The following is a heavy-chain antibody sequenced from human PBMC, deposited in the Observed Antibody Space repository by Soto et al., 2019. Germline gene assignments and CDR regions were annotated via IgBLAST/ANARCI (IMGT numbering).Heavy chain of an antibody. J-gene: IGHJ4*02. CDR2: ISYTGSA. V-gene: IGHV4-59*01. D-gene: IGHD6-19*01. CDR1: GGSIRGSY. CDR3: ATGGGWLQNSNLRGLYFDY. Sequence: SETLSLTCSVSGGSIRGSYCSWIRQPPEKGLEWIASISYTGSATHNPSLKSRVSVSVDTTENQCSLKLTSVTASDTATYYCATGGGWLQNSNLRGLYFDYWGQGALVTVSS.